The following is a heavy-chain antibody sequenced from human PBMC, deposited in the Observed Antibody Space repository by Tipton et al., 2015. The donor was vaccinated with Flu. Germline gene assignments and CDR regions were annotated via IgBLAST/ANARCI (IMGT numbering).Heavy chain of an antibody. CDR2: IYYSGST. CDR3: ASPFPLWFGESSSFDY. CDR1: GGSISSSSYY. Sequence: LSLTCTVSGGSISSSSYYWGWIRQPPGKGLEWIGSIYYSGSTYYNPSLKSRVTISVDTSKNQFSLKLSSVTAADTAVYYCASPFPLWFGESSSFDYWGQGTLVTVSS. V-gene: IGHV4-39*07. J-gene: IGHJ4*02. D-gene: IGHD3-10*01.